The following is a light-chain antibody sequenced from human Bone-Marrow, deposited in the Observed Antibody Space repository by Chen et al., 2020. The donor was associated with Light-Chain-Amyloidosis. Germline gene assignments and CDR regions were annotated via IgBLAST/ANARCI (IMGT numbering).Light chain of an antibody. J-gene: IGLJ2*01. Sequence: SYELTQPPSVSVSPGQTARITCSGDDLPTKYAYWYHQKPGQAPVLVIHRDTERPSGISERFSGSSSGTTATLTIGGVQAEDEADYHCQSADSSGTYEVIFGGGTKLTVL. CDR1: DLPTKY. V-gene: IGLV3-25*03. CDR2: RDT. CDR3: QSADSSGTYEVI.